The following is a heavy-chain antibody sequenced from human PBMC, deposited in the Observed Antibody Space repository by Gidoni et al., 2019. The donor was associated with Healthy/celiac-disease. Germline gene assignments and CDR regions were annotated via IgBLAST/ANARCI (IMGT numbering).Heavy chain of an antibody. J-gene: IGHJ6*02. V-gene: IGHV3-49*05. CDR1: GFTFGDYD. CDR2: SSSKAYGGTT. Sequence: EVQLVESGGGLVKPGRSLRLSCTASGFTFGDYDMSWFRQAPGKGLEWVGFSSSKAYGGTTEYAASVKGRFTISRDDSKSIAYLQMNSLKTEDTAVYYCTRGGYDYYYYYGMDVWGQGTTVTVSS. D-gene: IGHD5-12*01. CDR3: TRGGYDYYYYYGMDV.